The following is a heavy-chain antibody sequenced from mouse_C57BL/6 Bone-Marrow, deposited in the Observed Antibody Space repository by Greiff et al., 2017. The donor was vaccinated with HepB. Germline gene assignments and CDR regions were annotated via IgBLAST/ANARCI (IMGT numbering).Heavy chain of an antibody. D-gene: IGHD2-12*01. CDR1: GFNIKDDY. J-gene: IGHJ3*01. V-gene: IGHV14-4*01. Sequence: LVESGAELVRPGASVKLSCTASGFNIKDDYMHWVKQRPEQGLEWIGWIDPENGDTEYASKFQGKATITADTSSNTAYLQLSSLTSEDTAVYYCTTVVVYSPFAYWGQGTLVTVSA. CDR3: TTVVVYSPFAY. CDR2: IDPENGDT.